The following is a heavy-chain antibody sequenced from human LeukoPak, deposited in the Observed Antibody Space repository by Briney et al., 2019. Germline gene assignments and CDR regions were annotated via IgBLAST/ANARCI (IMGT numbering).Heavy chain of an antibody. D-gene: IGHD6-19*01. CDR1: GFTFSSYE. CDR2: ISGSGSTT. V-gene: IGHV3-48*03. CDR3: ARGGAVAGLY. J-gene: IGHJ4*02. Sequence: GGSLRLSCAASGFTFSSYEMNWVRQAPGKGLEWVSYISGSGSTTYYADSVKGRFTISRDNAKNSLYLQMNSLRGEDTAVYYCARGGAVAGLYWGQGTLVTVSS.